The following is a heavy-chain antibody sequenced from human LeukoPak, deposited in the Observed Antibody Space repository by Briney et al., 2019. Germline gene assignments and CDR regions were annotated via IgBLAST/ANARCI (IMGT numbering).Heavy chain of an antibody. V-gene: IGHV3-74*01. CDR3: ARDFGSSWYGGTFDP. CDR2: INSDGSRI. Sequence: GGSLRLSCAASGTTFSRSWMHWVRQAPGKGLVWVSGINSDGSRINYADSVKGRFTISRDNVKNTLSLQMNSLRAEDTAVYYCARDFGSSWYGGTFDPWGQGTLVTVSS. CDR1: GTTFSRSW. J-gene: IGHJ5*02. D-gene: IGHD6-13*01.